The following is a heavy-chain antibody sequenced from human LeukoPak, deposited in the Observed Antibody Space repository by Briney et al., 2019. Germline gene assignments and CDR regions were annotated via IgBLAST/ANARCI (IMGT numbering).Heavy chain of an antibody. Sequence: ASVKVSCKVSGYTLTELSMHWVRQAPGKGLEWMGGFDPEDGETIYAQKFQGRVTMTEDTSTDTAYMELSSLRSEDTAVYYCATDRIRSVNRPYYYDSKGGHAFDXWGQGTMVTVSS. J-gene: IGHJ3*02. CDR3: ATDRIRSVNRPYYYDSKGGHAFDX. CDR1: GYTLTELS. D-gene: IGHD3-22*01. CDR2: FDPEDGET. V-gene: IGHV1-24*01.